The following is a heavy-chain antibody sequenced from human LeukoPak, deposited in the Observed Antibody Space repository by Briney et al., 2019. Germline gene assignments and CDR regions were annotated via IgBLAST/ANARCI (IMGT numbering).Heavy chain of an antibody. V-gene: IGHV3-15*01. Sequence: GGSLRLSCAASGFIFSNAGMSWVRQAPGKGLEWVGLIKSKTDGGTTAYAAPGKGRFTISRDDSITTLYLQMNSLKAEDTAVYYCTTEGVDTAMIIGGDWFDPWGQGTLVTVSS. CDR2: IKSKTDGGTT. CDR3: TTEGVDTAMIIGGDWFDP. CDR1: GFIFSNAG. D-gene: IGHD5-18*01. J-gene: IGHJ5*02.